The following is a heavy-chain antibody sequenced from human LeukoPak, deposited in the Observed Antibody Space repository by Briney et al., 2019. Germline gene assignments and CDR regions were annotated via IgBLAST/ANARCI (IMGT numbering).Heavy chain of an antibody. CDR3: ARGTALQDY. J-gene: IGHJ4*02. V-gene: IGHV3-74*01. D-gene: IGHD2/OR15-2a*01. Sequence: PGRSLRLSCAASGFTFSSYGMHWVRRPPGKGLVWVSHINPDARTTTYADSVKGRFTISRDNAQNTLYLQMNSLRAEDTAVYYCARGTALQDYWGQGTLVTVSS. CDR2: INPDARTT. CDR1: GFTFSSYG.